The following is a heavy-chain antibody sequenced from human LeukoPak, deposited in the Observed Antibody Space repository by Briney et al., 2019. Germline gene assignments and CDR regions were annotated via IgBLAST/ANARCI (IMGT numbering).Heavy chain of an antibody. Sequence: ASQTLSLTCTVSGASLSSGRYSWTWIRQPPGKGLEWVGSIYYSGSTDYNPSLKSRLTISVDTSKNQFSLKLSSVTAADSAVYYCARSIAVAGASPKDAFDIWGQGTMVTVSS. CDR1: GASLSSGRYS. CDR2: IYYSGST. J-gene: IGHJ3*02. V-gene: IGHV4-39*07. CDR3: ARSIAVAGASPKDAFDI. D-gene: IGHD6-19*01.